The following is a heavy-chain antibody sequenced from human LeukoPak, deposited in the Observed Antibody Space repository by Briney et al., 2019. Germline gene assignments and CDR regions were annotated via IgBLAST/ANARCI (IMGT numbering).Heavy chain of an antibody. V-gene: IGHV4-61*09. D-gene: IGHD6-19*01. Sequence: SQTLSLTCTVSGGSISSGSYYWSWVRQPAGKGLEWIGYIYYSGSTNYNPSLKSRVTISVDTSKNQFSLKLSSVTAADTAVYYCARQESIAVAGGPFDYWGQGTLVTVSS. CDR3: ARQESIAVAGGPFDY. CDR1: GGSISSGSYY. CDR2: IYYSGST. J-gene: IGHJ4*02.